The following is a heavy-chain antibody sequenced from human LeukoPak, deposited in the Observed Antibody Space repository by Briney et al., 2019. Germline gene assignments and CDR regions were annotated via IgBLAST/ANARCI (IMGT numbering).Heavy chain of an antibody. CDR3: ERRVGAVRGVIIADAFDI. Sequence: SETLSRTGSVSGVSISSYYWRWIRQPPGKGRVGSVYTYYSVSTNYNPSLRRLVTTSEDTSKNPFSLKRSSVTAAQTALYCSERRVGAVRGVIIADAFDIWGQGTMVTVSS. J-gene: IGHJ3*02. D-gene: IGHD3-10*01. V-gene: IGHV4-59*08. CDR1: GVSISSYY. CDR2: TYYSVST.